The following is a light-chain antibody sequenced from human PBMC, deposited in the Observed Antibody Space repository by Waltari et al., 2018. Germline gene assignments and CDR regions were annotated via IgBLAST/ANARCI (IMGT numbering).Light chain of an antibody. CDR2: DAS. CDR1: QSVSRT. CDR3: QKYGTLPAT. J-gene: IGKJ1*01. V-gene: IGKV3-20*01. Sequence: EIVLTQSPGTLSLSPGERATPSCRASQSVSRTVAWYQQKPGQAPRLLIYDASSRATGIPDRFSGSGSGTDFSLTISRLEPEDFAVYYCQKYGTLPATFGQGTKVEIK.